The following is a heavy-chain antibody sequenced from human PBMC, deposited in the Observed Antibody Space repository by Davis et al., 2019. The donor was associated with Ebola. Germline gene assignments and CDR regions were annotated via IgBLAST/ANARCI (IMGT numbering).Heavy chain of an antibody. J-gene: IGHJ5*02. CDR1: GFTFSSYS. V-gene: IGHV3-48*02. Sequence: GESLKISCAASGFTFSSYSMNWVRQAPGKGLEWVSYISSSSSTIYYADSVKGRFTISRDNAKNSLYLQMNSLRDEDTAVYYCARGVAAAATYVWFDPWGQGTLVTVSS. CDR3: ARGVAAAATYVWFDP. D-gene: IGHD6-13*01. CDR2: ISSSSSTI.